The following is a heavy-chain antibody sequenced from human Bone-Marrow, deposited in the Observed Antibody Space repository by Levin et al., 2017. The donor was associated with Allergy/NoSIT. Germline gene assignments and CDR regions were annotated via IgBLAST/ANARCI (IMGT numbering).Heavy chain of an antibody. V-gene: IGHV1-18*01. D-gene: IGHD3-3*01. J-gene: IGHJ4*02. Sequence: ASVKVSCKASGYTFSNFGVSWVRQAPGQGLEWMGWISAYNENTNKAQNLQGRVTMNTDTSTSTAYMELRSLRSDDTAVYYCARVHRFGVVMPVPLDYWGQGTLVTVSS. CDR3: ARVHRFGVVMPVPLDY. CDR2: ISAYNENT. CDR1: GYTFSNFG.